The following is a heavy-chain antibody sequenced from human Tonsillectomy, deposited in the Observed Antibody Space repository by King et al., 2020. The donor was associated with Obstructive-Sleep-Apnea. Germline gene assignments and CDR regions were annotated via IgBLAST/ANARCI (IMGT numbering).Heavy chain of an antibody. CDR1: GGSISSGDYY. Sequence: QLQESGPGLVKPSQTLSLTCTVSGGSISSGDYYWSWIRQPPGKGLEGIGYIYYSGSTSYNPSLKSRVTISVDTSKNQFSLKLSSVTAADTAVYYCARDSGIAAARDAFDIWGQGTMVTVSS. J-gene: IGHJ3*02. V-gene: IGHV4-30-4*01. CDR2: IYYSGST. D-gene: IGHD6-13*01. CDR3: ARDSGIAAARDAFDI.